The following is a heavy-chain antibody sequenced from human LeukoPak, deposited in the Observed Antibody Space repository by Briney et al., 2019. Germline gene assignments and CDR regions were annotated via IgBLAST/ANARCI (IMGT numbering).Heavy chain of an antibody. J-gene: IGHJ6*02. CDR1: GGSFSGYY. CDR2: INHSGST. V-gene: IGHV4-34*01. CDR3: ARGGAYHPVRGVTGRYYYYGMDV. D-gene: IGHD3-10*01. Sequence: PSETLSLTCAVYGGSFSGYYWSWIRQPPGKGLEWIGEINHSGSTNYNPSLKSRVTISVDTSKNQFSLKLSSVTAADTAVYYCARGGAYHPVRGVTGRYYYYGMDVWGQGTTVTVSS.